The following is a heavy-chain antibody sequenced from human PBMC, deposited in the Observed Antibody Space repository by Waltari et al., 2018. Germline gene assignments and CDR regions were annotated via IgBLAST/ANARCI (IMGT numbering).Heavy chain of an antibody. D-gene: IGHD3-10*01. CDR3: ARTSMVQGVTYYFDY. V-gene: IGHV4-38-2*01. CDR2: IYHSGST. CDR1: GYSISSGYS. J-gene: IGHJ4*02. Sequence: QVQLQESGPGLVKPSETLSLTCAVPGYSISSGYSWGWIRQPPGKGLEWIGSIYHSGSTYYNPSLKSRVTISVDTSKNQFSLKLSSVTAADTAVYYCARTSMVQGVTYYFDYWGQGTLVTVSS.